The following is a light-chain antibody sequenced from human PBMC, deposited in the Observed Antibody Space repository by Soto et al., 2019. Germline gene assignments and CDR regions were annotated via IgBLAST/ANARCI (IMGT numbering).Light chain of an antibody. CDR3: HQSYSTPRT. V-gene: IGKV1-39*01. Sequence: DVPMTQSPSSLSASVGDRVTITCRASQSISSYLNWYQQKPGKAPKLLIYAASSLQSGVPSMFIGSGSGTDFTLNISRLQPEDCASYYCHQSYSTPRTFGQGTKVEIK. J-gene: IGKJ1*01. CDR2: AAS. CDR1: QSISSY.